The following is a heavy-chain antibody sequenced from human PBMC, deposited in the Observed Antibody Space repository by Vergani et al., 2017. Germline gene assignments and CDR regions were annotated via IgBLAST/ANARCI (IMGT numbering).Heavy chain of an antibody. V-gene: IGHV4-38-2*01. J-gene: IGHJ4*02. CDR2: IYRTGRT. Sequence: QVQLQESGPGLVKPSETLALTCAVSGFSIDNGYYWDWIRQPPGKGLDWIGSIYRTGRTHFNPSLKSRVTISVDTSNNHFSLRLNSLTAAVTAVYYCARRSGIVXDIFSGTQYFFDFWGQGTLVTVSS. D-gene: IGHD3-9*01. CDR3: ARRSGIVXDIFSGTQYFFDF. CDR1: GFSIDNGYY.